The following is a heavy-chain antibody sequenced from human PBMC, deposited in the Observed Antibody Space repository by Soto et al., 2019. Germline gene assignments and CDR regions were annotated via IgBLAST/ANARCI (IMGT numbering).Heavy chain of an antibody. Sequence: SETLSLTCTVSGGSISSGDYYWSWIRQPPGKGLEWIGYIYYSGSTYYNPSLKSRVTISVDTSKNQFSLKLSSVTAADTAVYYCARASVDVVVVADTSFDYWGQGTLVTVSS. D-gene: IGHD2-15*01. CDR3: ARASVDVVVVADTSFDY. V-gene: IGHV4-30-4*01. CDR1: GGSISSGDYY. CDR2: IYYSGST. J-gene: IGHJ4*02.